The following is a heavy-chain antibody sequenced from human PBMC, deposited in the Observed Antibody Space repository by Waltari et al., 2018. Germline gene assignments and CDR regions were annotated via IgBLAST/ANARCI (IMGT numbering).Heavy chain of an antibody. D-gene: IGHD1-26*01. J-gene: IGHJ4*02. CDR2: ISSSSSYI. CDR3: ARVASKLLGPPRY. Sequence: EVQLVESGGGLVKPGGSLRLSCAASGFTFSSYSMNWVRQAPGKGLEWVSSISSSSSYIYYADSGKGRFTISRDNAKNSLYLQMNSLRAEDTAVYYCARVASKLLGPPRYWGQGTLVTVSS. CDR1: GFTFSSYS. V-gene: IGHV3-21*03.